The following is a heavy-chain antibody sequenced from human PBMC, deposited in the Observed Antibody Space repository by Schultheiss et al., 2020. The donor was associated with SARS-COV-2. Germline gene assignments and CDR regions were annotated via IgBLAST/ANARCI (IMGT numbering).Heavy chain of an antibody. CDR2: ISSSSSYI. CDR3: ARDVGSGRGGN. D-gene: IGHD2-15*01. V-gene: IGHV3-21*01. Sequence: GGSLRLSCAASGFTFSSYGMHWVRQATGKGLEWVSSISSSSSYIYYADSVKGRFTISRDNAKNSLYLQMNSLRAEDTAVYYCARDVGSGRGGNWGQGTLVTVSS. J-gene: IGHJ4*02. CDR1: GFTFSSYG.